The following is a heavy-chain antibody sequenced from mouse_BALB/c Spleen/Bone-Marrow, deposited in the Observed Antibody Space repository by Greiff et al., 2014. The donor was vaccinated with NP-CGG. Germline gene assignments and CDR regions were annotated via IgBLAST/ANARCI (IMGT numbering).Heavy chain of an antibody. V-gene: IGHV5-9-2*01. CDR1: GFTFSSYG. CDR2: ISGGGSYT. CDR3: ARHAYYDQTEVSFVY. J-gene: IGHJ3*01. D-gene: IGHD2-4*01. Sequence: EVQLKESGGNLVKSGGSLKLSCAASGFTFSSYGMSWVRQTPEKRLEWVATISGGGSYTFYPDSVKGRFTISRDNAKNNLYLQLSSLRSEDTALYYCARHAYYDQTEVSFVYWGQGTLVTVSA.